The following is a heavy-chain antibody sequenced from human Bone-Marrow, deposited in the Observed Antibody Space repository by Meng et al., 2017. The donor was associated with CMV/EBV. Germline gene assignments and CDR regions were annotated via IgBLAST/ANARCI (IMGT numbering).Heavy chain of an antibody. CDR1: FSSYS. D-gene: IGHD2-2*02. V-gene: IGHV3-21*01. CDR3: ARGKGYCSSTSCYNYFDY. J-gene: IGHJ4*02. CDR2: ISSSSSYI. Sequence: FSSYSMNWVRQAPGKGLEWVSSISSSSSYIYYADSVKGRFTISRDNAKNSLYLQMNSLRAEDTAVYYCARGKGYCSSTSCYNYFDYWGQGTLVTVSS.